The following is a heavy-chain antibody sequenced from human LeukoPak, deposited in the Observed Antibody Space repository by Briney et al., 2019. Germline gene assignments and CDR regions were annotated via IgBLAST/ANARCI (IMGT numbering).Heavy chain of an antibody. V-gene: IGHV3-21*01. Sequence: GGSLRLSCAASGFTFSNYSMNWVRQAPGKGLEWVSSITGSTSRIYYYADSVRGRFTISRDNAKSALYLQMNSLRAEDSAVYYCARDEHGYNYKAYWGQGTLVTVSS. CDR3: ARDEHGYNYKAY. CDR1: GFTFSNYS. CDR2: ITGSTSRI. D-gene: IGHD5-24*01. J-gene: IGHJ4*02.